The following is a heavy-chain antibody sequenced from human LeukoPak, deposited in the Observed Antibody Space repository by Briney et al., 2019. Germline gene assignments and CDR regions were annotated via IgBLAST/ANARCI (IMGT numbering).Heavy chain of an antibody. CDR2: ISASGST. V-gene: IGHV4-4*07. CDR3: ARIRDNMGAFDV. Sequence: SETLSLTCTVSGGSIGGSYWTWIRQPAGRGLEWIGRISASGSTNYNPSLKSRVTMSLDTSKNHFSLNLTSATAADTAVYSCARIRDNMGAFDVWGQGTMVTVSS. CDR1: GGSIGGSY. J-gene: IGHJ3*01. D-gene: IGHD2-21*01.